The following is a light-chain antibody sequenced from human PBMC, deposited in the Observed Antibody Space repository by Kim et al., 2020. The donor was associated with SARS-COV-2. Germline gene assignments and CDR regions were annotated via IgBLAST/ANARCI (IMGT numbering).Light chain of an antibody. V-gene: IGLV3-21*04. Sequence: SELTQPPSVSVAPGKTARITCGGNNIGSKSVHWYQQKPGQAPVLVIYYDSDRPSGIPERFSGSNSGNTATLTISRVEAGDEADYYCQVWDSSSDRVFGGGTKLTVL. J-gene: IGLJ3*02. CDR3: QVWDSSSDRV. CDR2: YDS. CDR1: NIGSKS.